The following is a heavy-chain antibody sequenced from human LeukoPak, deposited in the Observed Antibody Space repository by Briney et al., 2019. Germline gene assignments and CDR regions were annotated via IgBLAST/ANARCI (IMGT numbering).Heavy chain of an antibody. V-gene: IGHV3-64D*06. J-gene: IGHJ4*02. CDR3: VKGSQVVYSPAFDY. D-gene: IGHD2-2*01. CDR2: IGTNGIST. Sequence: PGESLRLSCTVSGLTFSTYAMHWVRQAPGKGLEYVSAIGTNGISTYYADAVRDRFIISRDNSKNTLYLQMTSLRAEDTAVYYCVKGSQVVYSPAFDYWGQGTLVTVSS. CDR1: GLTFSTYA.